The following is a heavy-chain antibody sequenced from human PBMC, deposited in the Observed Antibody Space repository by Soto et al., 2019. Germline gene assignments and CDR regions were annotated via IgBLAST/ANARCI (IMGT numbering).Heavy chain of an antibody. Sequence: EVQLVESGGGLVQPGGSLRLSCAASGFTVSSNYMSWVRQAPGKGLEWVSVIYSGGSTYYADSVKGRFTISRHNSKNTLYLHMNSLRAEDTAVYYCASSVGGYCSSTSCPETDYWGQGTLVTVSS. CDR3: ASSVGGYCSSTSCPETDY. CDR1: GFTVSSNY. J-gene: IGHJ4*02. V-gene: IGHV3-53*04. D-gene: IGHD2-2*01. CDR2: IYSGGST.